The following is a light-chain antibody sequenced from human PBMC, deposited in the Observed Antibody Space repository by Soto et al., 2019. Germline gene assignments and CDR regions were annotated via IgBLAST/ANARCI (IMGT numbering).Light chain of an antibody. CDR2: GNT. CDR1: SSSIGSGYD. J-gene: IGLJ1*01. Sequence: ALTQPPSVSGAPGQRVSISCTGSSSSIGSGYDVHWYQQVPGAAPKLLIHGNTNRPSGVPDRFSGSKSGASASLAITGLQAEDEADYSCQSYDSSMSGGVFGTGTKGTVL. CDR3: QSYDSSMSGGV. V-gene: IGLV1-40*03.